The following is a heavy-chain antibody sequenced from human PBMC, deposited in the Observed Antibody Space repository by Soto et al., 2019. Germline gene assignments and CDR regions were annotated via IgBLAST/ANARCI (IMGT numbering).Heavy chain of an antibody. CDR1: GGTIRSPNW. CDR3: ARGRGRYSSGWSWFDS. Sequence: XETLSLSFGVSGGTIRSPNWWTWVRQPPGKGLEWIGEIFQSGSTNYTPSLESRVTISVDKSKNQFSLTLTSVTAADTAVYFCARGRGRYSSGWSWFDSWGQGILVTVSS. V-gene: IGHV4-4*01. CDR2: IFQSGST. J-gene: IGHJ5*01. D-gene: IGHD6-19*01.